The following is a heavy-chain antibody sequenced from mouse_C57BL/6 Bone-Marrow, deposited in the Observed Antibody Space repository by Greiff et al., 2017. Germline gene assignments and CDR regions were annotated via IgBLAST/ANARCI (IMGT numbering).Heavy chain of an antibody. Sequence: VQLQQSGPELVKPGASVKMSCKASGYTFTDYYMHWVMQKPGKGLEWIGEIYPGSGNTYYNEKFKGKATLTADKSSSTAYMQLSSLTSEDSAVYFCARDGSSPPWFAYWGQGTLVTVSA. D-gene: IGHD1-1*01. CDR2: YPGSGNTY. V-gene: IGHV1-83*01. CDR3: RDGSSPPWFAY. CDR1: YTFTDYYM. J-gene: IGHJ3*01.